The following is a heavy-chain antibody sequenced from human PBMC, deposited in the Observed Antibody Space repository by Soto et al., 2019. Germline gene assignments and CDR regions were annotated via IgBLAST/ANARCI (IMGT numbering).Heavy chain of an antibody. CDR3: VRVKLTVTLYYFDY. CDR1: GFTVSSNY. D-gene: IGHD4-17*01. V-gene: IGHV3-53*02. CDR2: IYSGGSA. J-gene: IGHJ4*02. Sequence: EVQLVETGGGLIQPGGSLRLSCAASGFTVSSNYMSWVRQAPGKGLEWVSVIYSGGSAYYADSVKGRFTISRDNSKNTLYLQMNSLRAEDTAVYYCVRVKLTVTLYYFDYWGQGTLVTVSS.